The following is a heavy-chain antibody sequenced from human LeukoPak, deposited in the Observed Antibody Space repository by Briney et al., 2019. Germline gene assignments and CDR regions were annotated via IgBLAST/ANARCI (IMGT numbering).Heavy chain of an antibody. Sequence: PGGSLRLSCADSGFTFRSSNMHWVRQAPGKGLEWVAVISYDGSKDYYADSVKGRFTISRDNSNNTLYLQMTSLRVEDTAVYYCARAKRRDGYWAFFQHWGQGTLVTVSS. J-gene: IGHJ1*01. CDR1: GFTFRSSN. CDR2: ISYDGSKD. D-gene: IGHD5-24*01. CDR3: ARAKRRDGYWAFFQH. V-gene: IGHV3-30*03.